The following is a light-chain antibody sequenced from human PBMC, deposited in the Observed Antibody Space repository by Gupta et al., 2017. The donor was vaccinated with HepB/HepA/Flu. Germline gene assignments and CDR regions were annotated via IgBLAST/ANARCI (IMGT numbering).Light chain of an antibody. CDR1: KLGDEY. CDR3: QEWDSNTVV. CDR2: QDS. J-gene: IGLJ2*01. V-gene: IGLV3-1*01. Sequence: SYELTQSPSVSVSPGQTASITCSGDKLGDEYACWYQQKPVQSPVLVIYQDSKRASGNPARFSGSNAENTATMTIRGTEDKDEADYYCQEWDSNTVVFGGGTKLTVL.